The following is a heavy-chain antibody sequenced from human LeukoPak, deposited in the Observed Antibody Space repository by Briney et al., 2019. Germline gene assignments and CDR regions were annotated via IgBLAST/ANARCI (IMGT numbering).Heavy chain of an antibody. D-gene: IGHD2-8*02. CDR2: MNPNSGNT. CDR3: ARGDTYGWPTFDY. Sequence: ASVKVSCKASGYTFTSYDINWVRQATGQGLEWMGWMNPNSGNTNYAQKFQGWVTMTRDTSISTAYMELCRLRSDDTAVYYCARGDTYGWPTFDYWGQGTLVTVSS. J-gene: IGHJ4*02. V-gene: IGHV1-2*04. CDR1: GYTFTSYD.